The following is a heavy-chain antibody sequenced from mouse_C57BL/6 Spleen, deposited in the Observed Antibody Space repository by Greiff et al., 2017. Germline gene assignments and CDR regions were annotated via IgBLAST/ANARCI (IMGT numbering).Heavy chain of an antibody. Sequence: QVQLQQPGTELVKPGASVKLSCKASGYTFTSYWMHWVKQRPGQGLEWIGNINPSNGGTNYNETFKSKATLTVDKSSSTAYMQLSSLTSEASAVYYCASEAFGLVVATDYYAMDYWGQGTSVTVSS. J-gene: IGHJ4*01. CDR1: GYTFTSYW. D-gene: IGHD1-1*01. V-gene: IGHV1-53*01. CDR2: INPSNGGT. CDR3: ASEAFGLVVATDYYAMDY.